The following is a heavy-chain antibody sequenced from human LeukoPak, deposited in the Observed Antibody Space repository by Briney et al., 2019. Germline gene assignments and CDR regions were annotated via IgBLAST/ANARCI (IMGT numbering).Heavy chain of an antibody. Sequence: GASVKVSCKASGYTFTSYDINWVRQATGQGLEWTGWMNPNSGNTGYAQKFQGRVTMTRNTSISTAYMELSSLRSEDTAVYYCARVLWFGELSSYYWGQGTLVTVSS. CDR2: MNPNSGNT. V-gene: IGHV1-8*01. J-gene: IGHJ4*02. CDR1: GYTFTSYD. D-gene: IGHD3-10*01. CDR3: ARVLWFGELSSYY.